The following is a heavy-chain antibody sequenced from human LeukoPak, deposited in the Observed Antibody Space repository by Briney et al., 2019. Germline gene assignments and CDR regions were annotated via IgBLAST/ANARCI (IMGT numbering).Heavy chain of an antibody. D-gene: IGHD5-18*01. CDR1: VGSISSGGYY. CDR2: IYYSGST. Sequence: SETLSVTCTVSVGSISSGGYYWSWIRQHPGKGLEWIGYIYYSGSTYYNPSLKSRVTISVDTSKNQFSLKLSSVTAADTAVYYCATRSKYSYGYFDYWGQGTLVTVSS. J-gene: IGHJ4*02. V-gene: IGHV4-31*03. CDR3: ATRSKYSYGYFDY.